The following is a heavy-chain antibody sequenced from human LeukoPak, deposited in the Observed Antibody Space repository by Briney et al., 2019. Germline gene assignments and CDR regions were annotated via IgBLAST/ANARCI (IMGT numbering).Heavy chain of an antibody. V-gene: IGHV3-33*01. Sequence: GRSLRLSCAASGFTFSSYGMHWVRQAPGKGLEWVALIWYDGSNKYYADSVKGRFTISRDNSKNTLYLQMNSLRAEDTAVYYCTRALFNYDSSGLTYWGQGTLVTVSS. J-gene: IGHJ4*02. CDR2: IWYDGSNK. CDR1: GFTFSSYG. D-gene: IGHD3-22*01. CDR3: TRALFNYDSSGLTY.